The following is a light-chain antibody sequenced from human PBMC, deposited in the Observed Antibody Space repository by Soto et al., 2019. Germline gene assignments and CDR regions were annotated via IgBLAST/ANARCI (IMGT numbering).Light chain of an antibody. J-gene: IGLJ3*02. CDR3: QSYDSSLSGPWV. Sequence: QSVLTXPPXXXXXXGQRVTISCTGXXSNIGAGYDVHWYQQLPGTAPKLLIYGNSNRPSGVPDRFSGSKSGTSASLAITGLQAEDEADYYCQSYDSSLSGPWVFGGGTKVTVL. CDR2: GNS. CDR1: XSNIGAGYD. V-gene: IGLV1-40*01.